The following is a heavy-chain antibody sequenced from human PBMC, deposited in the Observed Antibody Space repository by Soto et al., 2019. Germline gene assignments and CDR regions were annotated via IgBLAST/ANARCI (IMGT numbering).Heavy chain of an antibody. D-gene: IGHD2-2*01. CDR3: ARELARVRVVPAAPNYYYYYMDV. CDR1: GYSSTTYD. V-gene: IGHV1-8*01. J-gene: IGHJ6*03. Sequence: ASVKVSCKASGYSSTTYDISWVRQPPGQGLEWMGWVDPHSDNRGYAQKFQGRVTLTRDTSTSTVYMDLSSLESEDTAVYYCARELARVRVVPAAPNYYYYYMDVWGKGTTVTVSS. CDR2: VDPHSDNR.